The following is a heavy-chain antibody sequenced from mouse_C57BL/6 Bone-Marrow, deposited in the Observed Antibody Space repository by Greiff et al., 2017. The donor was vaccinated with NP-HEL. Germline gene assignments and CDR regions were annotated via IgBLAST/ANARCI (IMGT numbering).Heavy chain of an antibody. V-gene: IGHV1-54*01. CDR1: GYAFTNYL. D-gene: IGHD2-4*01. J-gene: IGHJ3*01. CDR3: AIYYDYDEGFAY. Sequence: VKLMESGAELVRPGTSVKVSCKASGYAFTNYLIEWVKQRPGQGLEWIGVINPGSGGTNYNEKFKGKATLTADKSSSTAYMQLSSLTSEDSAVYFCAIYYDYDEGFAYWGQGTLVTVSA. CDR2: INPGSGGT.